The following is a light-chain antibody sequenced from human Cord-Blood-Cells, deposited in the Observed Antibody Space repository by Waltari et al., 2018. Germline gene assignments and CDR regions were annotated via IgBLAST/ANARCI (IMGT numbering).Light chain of an antibody. CDR3: NSRDSSGNHLV. J-gene: IGLJ2*01. CDR2: GKN. Sequence: SSELTQDPAVSVALGQTVRITCQGDSLRSYYASWYQQQPGQAPVSVIYGKNNRPSGIQDRFSGSSSGNTASLTSSGAQAEDEADYYCNSRDSSGNHLVFGGGTKLTVL. CDR1: SLRSYY. V-gene: IGLV3-19*01.